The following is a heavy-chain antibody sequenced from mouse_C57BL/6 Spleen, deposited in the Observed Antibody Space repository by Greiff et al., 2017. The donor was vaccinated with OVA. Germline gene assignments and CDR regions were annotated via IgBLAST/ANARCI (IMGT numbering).Heavy chain of an antibody. V-gene: IGHV1-80*01. CDR2: IYPGDGDT. J-gene: IGHJ2*01. D-gene: IGHD4-1*01. CDR1: GYAFSSYW. Sequence: VQLQESGAELVKPGASVKISCKASGYAFSSYWMNWVKQRPGKGLEWIGQIYPGDGDTNYNGKFKGKATLTADKSSSTAYMLLSSLTSEDSAVYFCARANWDVAFDYWGQGTTLTVSS. CDR3: ARANWDVAFDY.